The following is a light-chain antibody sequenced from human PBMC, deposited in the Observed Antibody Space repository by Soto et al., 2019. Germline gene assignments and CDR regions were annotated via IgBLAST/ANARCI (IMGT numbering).Light chain of an antibody. J-gene: IGLJ1*01. V-gene: IGLV2-14*03. CDR1: SSDVGGYSF. CDR2: EVS. Sequence: QSALTQPASVFGSPGQSITISCTGTSSDVGGYSFVSWYQQHPGKAPKLMIYEVSNRPSGVSNRFSGSKSGNTASLTISGLQPEDEAHYYCSSYTTSSTVVFGTGTKVTVL. CDR3: SSYTTSSTVV.